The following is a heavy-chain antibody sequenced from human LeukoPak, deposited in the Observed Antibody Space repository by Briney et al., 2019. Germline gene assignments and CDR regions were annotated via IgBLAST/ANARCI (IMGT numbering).Heavy chain of an antibody. D-gene: IGHD1-20*01. Sequence: PSETLSLTCTVSGGSISSYYWSWIRQPPGKGLEWIGYIYYSGSTNYNPSLKSRVTISVDTSKNQFSLKLSSVTAADTAVYYCASSRASITGTTYWFDPWGQGTLVTVSS. V-gene: IGHV4-59*12. J-gene: IGHJ5*02. CDR1: GGSISSYY. CDR3: ASSRASITGTTYWFDP. CDR2: IYYSGST.